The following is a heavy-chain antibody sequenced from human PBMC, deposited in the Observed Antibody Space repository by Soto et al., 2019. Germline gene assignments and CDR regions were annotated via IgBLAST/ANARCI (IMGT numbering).Heavy chain of an antibody. D-gene: IGHD4-17*01. CDR3: AKDRYGDYGGIDY. V-gene: IGHV3-23*01. CDR1: GFTSSTYA. CDR2: ITGSGGST. Sequence: EVQLLESGGGLVQPGGSLRLSCAASGFTSSTYAMIWVRQAPGKGLEWVSVITGSGGSTYYADSVKGRFTISRDTSKNTLFLQMNSLRAEDTAVYYCAKDRYGDYGGIDYWGQGTMVTVSS. J-gene: IGHJ4*02.